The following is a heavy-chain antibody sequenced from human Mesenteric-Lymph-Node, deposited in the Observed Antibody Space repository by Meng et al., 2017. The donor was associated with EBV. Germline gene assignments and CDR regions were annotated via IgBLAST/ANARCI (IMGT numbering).Heavy chain of an antibody. J-gene: IGHJ5*01. CDR1: GGSINSSSYY. CDR2: INHSGST. Sequence: QLQLQESGPGLVRPSATLSLTCPVSGGSINSSSYYWGWIRQPPGKGLEWIGEINHSGSTNYTPSLKSRVTISVDTSKNQFSLMLSSVTAADTAVYYCASRGDGIYSNYDWFDSWGQGTLVTVSS. V-gene: IGHV4-39*07. D-gene: IGHD4-11*01. CDR3: ASRGDGIYSNYDWFDS.